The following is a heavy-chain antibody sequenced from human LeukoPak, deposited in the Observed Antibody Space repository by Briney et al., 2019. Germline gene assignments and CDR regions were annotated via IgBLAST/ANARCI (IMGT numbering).Heavy chain of an antibody. CDR3: ARDFKYYGSSGYYAFDI. CDR1: GGSISGYY. V-gene: IGHV4-59*01. CDR2: FYNRGTT. J-gene: IGHJ3*02. D-gene: IGHD3-22*01. Sequence: SETLSLTCTVSGGSISGYYWGWIRQPPGKGLEWMGYFYNRGTTNYNPSLKSRVTMSVDTSKNQFSLKLTSVTAADTAVYYCARDFKYYGSSGYYAFDIWGQGTMVTVSS.